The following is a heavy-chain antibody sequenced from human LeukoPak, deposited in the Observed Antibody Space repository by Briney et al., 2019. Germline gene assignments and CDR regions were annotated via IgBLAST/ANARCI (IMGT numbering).Heavy chain of an antibody. CDR3: ARVMYYYDSSGYYLGEMGY. CDR1: GFTFDDYG. CDR2: INWNGGST. Sequence: GGSLRLSCAASGFTFDDYGMSWVRQAPGKGLEWVSGINWNGGSTGYADSVKGRLTISRDNAKNSLYLQMNSLRAEDTALYYCARVMYYYDSSGYYLGEMGYWGQGTLVTVSS. J-gene: IGHJ4*02. D-gene: IGHD3-22*01. V-gene: IGHV3-20*04.